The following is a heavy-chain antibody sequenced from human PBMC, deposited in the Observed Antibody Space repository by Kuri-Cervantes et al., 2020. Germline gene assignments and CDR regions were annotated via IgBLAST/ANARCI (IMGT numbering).Heavy chain of an antibody. CDR3: ARDEEDYGDYGGYYYYYYYMDV. D-gene: IGHD4-17*01. Sequence: GGSLRLSCAASGFTFSSYWVSWVRQAPGKGLEWVSSISSSSSYIYYADSVKGRFTISRDNAKNSLYLQMNSLRAEDTAVYYCARDEEDYGDYGGYYYYYYYMDVWGKGTTVTVSS. CDR1: GFTFSSYW. CDR2: ISSSSSYI. V-gene: IGHV3-21*01. J-gene: IGHJ6*03.